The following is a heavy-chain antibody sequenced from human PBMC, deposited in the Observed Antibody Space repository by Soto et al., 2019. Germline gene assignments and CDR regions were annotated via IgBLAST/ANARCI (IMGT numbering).Heavy chain of an antibody. CDR3: AGITSYCSSTSCYPSYFDY. J-gene: IGHJ4*02. V-gene: IGHV1-18*01. Sequence: ASVKVSCKASGYTFTSYGISWGRQAPGQGLEWMGWISAYNGNTNYAQKLQGRVTMTTDTSTSTAYMELRSLRSDDTAVYYCAGITSYCSSTSCYPSYFDYWGQGTLVTVSS. D-gene: IGHD2-2*01. CDR2: ISAYNGNT. CDR1: GYTFTSYG.